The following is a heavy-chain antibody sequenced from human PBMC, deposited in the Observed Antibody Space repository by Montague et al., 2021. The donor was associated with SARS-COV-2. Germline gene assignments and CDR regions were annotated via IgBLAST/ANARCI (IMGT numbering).Heavy chain of an antibody. CDR1: GGSISSSSYY. V-gene: IGHV4-39*01. CDR3: VEMVGAADFWGQGTLVTQRHVTIPMDTSKTHAAMTLSSWAGVKPAEYYGVEIVGAVDY. CDR2: IHYSGRP. D-gene: IGHD1-26*01. Sequence: SETLSLTCTVSGGSISSSSYYWSWNRQPPGKGLDWIWRIHYSGRPYYNPSLKSRLTISHDTSKNQFSLKLSSLTAPGRAVHYYVEMVGAADFWGQGTLVTQRHVTIPMDTSKTHAAMTLSSWAGVKPAEYYGVEIVGAVDYWGQGTLVTVSS. J-gene: IGHJ4*02.